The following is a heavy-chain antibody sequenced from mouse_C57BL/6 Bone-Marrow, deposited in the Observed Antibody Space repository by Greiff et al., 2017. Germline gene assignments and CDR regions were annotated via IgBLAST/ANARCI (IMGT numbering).Heavy chain of an antibody. CDR1: GFSLTSYG. Sequence: QVQLHQSGPGLVQPSQSLSITCTVSGFSLTSYGVHWVRQSPGTGLEWLGVIWSGGSTDYNAAFISRRSISKDNSKRQVFFKMNSLQADDTAIDYCARKLYDPWGQGTSVTVSS. D-gene: IGHD2-12*01. CDR2: IWSGGST. CDR3: ARKLYDP. V-gene: IGHV2-2*01. J-gene: IGHJ4*01.